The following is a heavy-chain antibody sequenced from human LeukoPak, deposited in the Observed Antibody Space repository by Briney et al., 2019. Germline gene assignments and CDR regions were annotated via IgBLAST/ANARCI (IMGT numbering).Heavy chain of an antibody. D-gene: IGHD3-16*01. CDR3: ARRLSGPLDY. J-gene: IGHJ4*02. V-gene: IGHV4-39*01. Sequence: SETLSLTCTVSGGSISSSNYYWGWIRQPPGKGLEWIGSIYYSGSTYYNPSLKSRVTISVDTSKNQFSLKLSSVTAAYTAVYYCARRLSGPLDYWGQGTLVTVSS. CDR2: IYYSGST. CDR1: GGSISSSNYY.